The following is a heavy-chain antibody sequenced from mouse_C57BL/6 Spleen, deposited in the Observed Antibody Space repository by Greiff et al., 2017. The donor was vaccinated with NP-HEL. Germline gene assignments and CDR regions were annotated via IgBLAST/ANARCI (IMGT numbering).Heavy chain of an antibody. D-gene: IGHD2-3*01. CDR3: ARSKDGYYAMDY. Sequence: VKLMESGAELARPGASVKMSCKASGYTFTSYTMHWVKQRPGQGLEWIGYINPSSGYTKYNQKFKDKATLTADQSSSTAYMQLSSLSAEDAVFYYGARSKDGYYAMDYWGQGTSVTVSS. J-gene: IGHJ4*01. V-gene: IGHV1-4*01. CDR2: INPSSGYT. CDR1: GYTFTSYT.